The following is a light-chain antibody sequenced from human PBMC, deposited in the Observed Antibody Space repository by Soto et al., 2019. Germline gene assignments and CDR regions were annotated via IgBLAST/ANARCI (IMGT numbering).Light chain of an antibody. Sequence: QSVLTQPASVSGSPGQSITISCTGTSSDVGSNNLVSWYQQHPGKAPKLMIYEVTKRPSGVSNRFSGSKSGNTASLTISGLQAEDEADYYCCSYASSNTYVFGTGTKVTVL. CDR1: SSDVGSNNL. V-gene: IGLV2-23*02. CDR2: EVT. J-gene: IGLJ1*01. CDR3: CSYASSNTYV.